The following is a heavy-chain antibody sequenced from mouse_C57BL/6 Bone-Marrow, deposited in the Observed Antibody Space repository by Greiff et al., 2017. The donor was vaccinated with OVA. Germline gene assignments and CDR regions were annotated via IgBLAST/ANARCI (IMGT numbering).Heavy chain of an antibody. CDR1: GYTFTSYW. CDR3: AYYGNYDYFDY. J-gene: IGHJ2*01. V-gene: IGHV1-64*01. Sequence: QVQLKQPGAELVKPGASVKLSCKASGYTFTSYWMHWVKQRPGQGLEWIGMIHPNSGSTNYNEKFKSKATLTVDKSSSTAYMQLSSLTSEDSAVYYCAYYGNYDYFDYWGQGTTLTVSS. D-gene: IGHD2-1*01. CDR2: IHPNSGST.